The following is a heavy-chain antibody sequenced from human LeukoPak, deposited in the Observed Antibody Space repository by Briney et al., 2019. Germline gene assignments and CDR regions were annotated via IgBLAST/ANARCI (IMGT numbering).Heavy chain of an antibody. J-gene: IGHJ5*02. CDR3: ARATFIRDFSPYNCFDP. Sequence: ASVNVSCKASGYTFTSYYMHWVRQAPGQGLEWMGIINPSGGSTSYAQKFQGRVTMTRDTSTSTVYMELSSLRSEDTAVYYCARATFIRDFSPYNCFDPGGQGTGLSV. D-gene: IGHD3-10*01. CDR1: GYTFTSYY. V-gene: IGHV1-46*01. CDR2: INPSGGST.